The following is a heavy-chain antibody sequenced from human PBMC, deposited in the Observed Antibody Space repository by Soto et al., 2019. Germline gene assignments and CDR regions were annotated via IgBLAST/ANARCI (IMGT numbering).Heavy chain of an antibody. CDR1: GYTFTSYG. Sequence: QVHLVQSGAEVKKPGASVKVSLKASGYTFTSYGITWVRQAPGQGLEWMGWISAHNGNTDYAQKLQGRVIVTRDTSMSTAYMELRSLRSDDTAVYYCARGRYGDYWGQGALVTASS. V-gene: IGHV1-18*01. D-gene: IGHD1-1*01. CDR3: ARGRYGDY. CDR2: ISAHNGNT. J-gene: IGHJ4*02.